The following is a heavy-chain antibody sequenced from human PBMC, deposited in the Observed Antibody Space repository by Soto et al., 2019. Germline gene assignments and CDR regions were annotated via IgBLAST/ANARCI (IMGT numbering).Heavy chain of an antibody. CDR3: ARMASAGTLNWFDP. CDR1: GYTFINFD. Sequence: ASVKVSCKASGYTFINFDISWVRQATGQGLEWLRWMNPGSGNTGYASKFQGRVAITRDATTGTSHLELSSLTSDDTAVYYCARMASAGTLNWFDPWGQGTLVTVSS. D-gene: IGHD6-13*01. V-gene: IGHV1-8*02. J-gene: IGHJ5*02. CDR2: MNPGSGNT.